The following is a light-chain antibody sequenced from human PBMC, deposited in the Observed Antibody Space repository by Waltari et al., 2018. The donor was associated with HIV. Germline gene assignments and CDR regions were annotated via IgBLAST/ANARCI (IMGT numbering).Light chain of an antibody. CDR1: SSDFGGYNC. CDR3: SSYTGSKI. V-gene: IGLV2-14*01. CDR2: EVT. Sequence: QSALTQPASVSGSPGQSITISCTGTSSDFGGYNCVSWYQQHPGKAPKLMIYEVTDRPSGVSYRFSGSKSGNTASLTISGLQAEDEAYSYSSSYTGSKIFGGGTKLTVL. J-gene: IGLJ2*01.